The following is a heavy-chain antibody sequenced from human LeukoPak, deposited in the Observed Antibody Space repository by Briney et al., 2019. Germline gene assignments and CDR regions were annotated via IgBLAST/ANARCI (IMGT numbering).Heavy chain of an antibody. Sequence: SETLSLTCAVSGGSISSSNWWSWVRQPPGKGLEWIGEIYHSGSTNYNPSLKSRVTISVDKSKNQFSLKLSSVTAADTAVYYCARSYGDYEGWYFDYWGQGTLVTVSS. CDR1: GGSISSSNW. D-gene: IGHD4-17*01. CDR3: ARSYGDYEGWYFDY. CDR2: IYHSGST. V-gene: IGHV4-4*02. J-gene: IGHJ4*02.